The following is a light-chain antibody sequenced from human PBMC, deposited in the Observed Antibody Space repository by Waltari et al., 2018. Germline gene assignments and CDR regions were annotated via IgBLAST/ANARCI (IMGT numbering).Light chain of an antibody. CDR3: FSYAGSNSFA. J-gene: IGLJ2*01. V-gene: IGLV2-23*02. CDR2: DVS. CDR1: SHAIRSYTW. Sequence: HSARTQPASASGPPGQSRTVPCIRTSHAIRSYTWVPCFQQLPGRAPKLMIYDVSERPLGVSNRFSGSKSGNTASLTISGLQAEDEADYYCFSYAGSNSFAFGGGTRVTVL.